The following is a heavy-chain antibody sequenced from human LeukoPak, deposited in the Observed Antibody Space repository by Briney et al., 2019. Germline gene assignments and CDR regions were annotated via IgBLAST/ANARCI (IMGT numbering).Heavy chain of an antibody. CDR2: MNPNSGNT. Sequence: ASVKVSCKASGYTFTSYDINWVRQATGQGLEWMGWMNPNSGNTGYAQKFQGRVTMTRNTSISTAYMELSSLRSEDTAVYYCARGRDCSGGSCFFRKGDAFDIWGQGTMVTVSS. CDR3: ARGRDCSGGSCFFRKGDAFDI. CDR1: GYTFTSYD. J-gene: IGHJ3*02. V-gene: IGHV1-8*01. D-gene: IGHD2-15*01.